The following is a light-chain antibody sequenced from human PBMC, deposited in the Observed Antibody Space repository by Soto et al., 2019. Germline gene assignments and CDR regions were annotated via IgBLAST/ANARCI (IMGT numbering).Light chain of an antibody. CDR2: SAS. J-gene: IGKJ1*01. CDR3: LQDHNYPRT. CDR1: QDIRKE. V-gene: IGKV1-6*01. Sequence: AIQMTQSPSSLSAFVGDRVTITCRASQDIRKELGWYQQKPGKAPKLLIYSASSLQSGVPSRFSGSGSGTHFTLTISSLQPEDFAAYYCLQDHNYPRTFGQGTKVEIK.